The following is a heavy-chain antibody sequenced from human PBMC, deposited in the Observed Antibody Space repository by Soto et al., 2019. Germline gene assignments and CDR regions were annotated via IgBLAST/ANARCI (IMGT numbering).Heavy chain of an antibody. CDR1: GGSISSYY. Sequence: SETLSLTCTVSGGSISSYYWSWIRQPPGKGLEWIGYIYYSGSTNYNPSLKSRVTISVDTSKNQFSLKLSSVTAADTAVYYCARRDEYGDHFDYWGQGTLVTVSS. D-gene: IGHD4-17*01. J-gene: IGHJ4*02. V-gene: IGHV4-59*08. CDR3: ARRDEYGDHFDY. CDR2: IYYSGST.